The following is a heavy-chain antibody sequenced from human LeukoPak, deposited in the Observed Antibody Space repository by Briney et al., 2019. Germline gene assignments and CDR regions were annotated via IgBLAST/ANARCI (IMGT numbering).Heavy chain of an antibody. Sequence: GGSLRLSCAASGFAFSSDSMSWGRQAPGEGLGWVSFISVSSSDIYYADSVKGRFTISRDNAKNSLYLQMNILRAEDTAVYSCARGEYGSGSYHIDYWGQGPLVTVSS. CDR2: ISVSSSDI. CDR1: GFAFSSDS. J-gene: IGHJ4*02. D-gene: IGHD3-10*01. CDR3: ARGEYGSGSYHIDY. V-gene: IGHV3-21*01.